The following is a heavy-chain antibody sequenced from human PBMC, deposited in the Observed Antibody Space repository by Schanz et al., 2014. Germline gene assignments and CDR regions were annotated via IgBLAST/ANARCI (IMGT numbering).Heavy chain of an antibody. Sequence: QIQLVQSGPEVKKPGATVKVSCKASGYIFINSGITWVRQAPGQGLEWMGWISVYNHNKEYDQKFQGRVTMTTDAAASTASMALADLRSDDTAVYYCARDRRFIDRDDLYYFDSWGQGTLVTVSS. V-gene: IGHV1-18*01. J-gene: IGHJ4*02. D-gene: IGHD3-16*02. CDR2: ISVYNHNK. CDR1: GYIFINSG. CDR3: ARDRRFIDRDDLYYFDS.